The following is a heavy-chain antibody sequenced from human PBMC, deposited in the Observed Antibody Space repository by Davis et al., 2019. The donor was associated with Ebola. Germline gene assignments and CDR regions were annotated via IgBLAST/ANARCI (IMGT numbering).Heavy chain of an antibody. CDR3: ARVRGGHYYDSSGYYYRSYVMDV. CDR1: GGSISSYY. CDR2: IYTSGST. J-gene: IGHJ6*02. Sequence: SETLSLTCAVSGGSISSYYWSWIRQPAGKGLEWIGRIYTSGSTNYNPSLKSRVTMSVDTSKNQFSLKLSSVTVADTAVYYCARVRGGHYYDSSGYYYRSYVMDVWGQGTTVTVSS. D-gene: IGHD3-22*01. V-gene: IGHV4-4*07.